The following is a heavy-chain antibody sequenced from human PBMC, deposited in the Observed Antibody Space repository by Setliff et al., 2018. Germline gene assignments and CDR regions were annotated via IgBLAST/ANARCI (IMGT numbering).Heavy chain of an antibody. CDR3: ARDKGYNHYYMDV. J-gene: IGHJ6*03. V-gene: IGHV4-59*01. Sequence: SETLSLTWTVSGGSINSYHWRWIRQPPGKGLEWIGYIYDSGNTYYNPSLKSRVTISVDMSTNQFSLNLTSVTAADTAVYYCARDKGYNHYYMDVWGKGTTVTVSS. CDR2: IYDSGNT. CDR1: GGSINSYH.